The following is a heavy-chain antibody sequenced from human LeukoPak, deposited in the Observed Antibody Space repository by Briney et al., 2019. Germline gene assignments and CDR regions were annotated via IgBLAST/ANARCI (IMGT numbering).Heavy chain of an antibody. CDR1: GYTLIELS. CDR3: ATAVTMIVVHQFDY. V-gene: IGHV1-24*01. D-gene: IGHD3-22*01. CDR2: FDPEDGET. J-gene: IGHJ4*02. Sequence: ASVKVSCEVSGYTLIELSMHWVRQAPGKGLEWMGGFDPEDGETIYAQKFQGRVAMTEDTSTDTAYMELSSLRSEDTAVYYCATAVTMIVVHQFDYWGQGTLVTVSS.